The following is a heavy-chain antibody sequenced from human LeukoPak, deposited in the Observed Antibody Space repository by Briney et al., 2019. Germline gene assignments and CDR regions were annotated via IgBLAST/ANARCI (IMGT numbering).Heavy chain of an antibody. Sequence: GASVKVSCKASGYTFTGYYMHWVRQAPGQGLEWMGWINPNSGGTNYAQKFRGRVTMTRDTSISTAYMELSRLRSDDTAVYYCARALYSSSRFDYWGQGTLVTVSS. V-gene: IGHV1-2*02. CDR1: GYTFTGYY. CDR2: INPNSGGT. D-gene: IGHD6-13*01. CDR3: ARALYSSSRFDY. J-gene: IGHJ4*02.